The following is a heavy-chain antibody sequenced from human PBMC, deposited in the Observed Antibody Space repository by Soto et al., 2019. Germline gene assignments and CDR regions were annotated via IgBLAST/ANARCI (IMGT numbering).Heavy chain of an antibody. Sequence: EVQLLESGGGLVQPGGSLRLSCAASGFTFNSYAITWVRQAPGKGLEWVSAISATGGTTYYADSVKGRFTISRDNSKSTLYLQMSSLRAEDTAVYYCAKERASMITWGWYFDYWGQGTLVTVSS. CDR1: GFTFNSYA. V-gene: IGHV3-23*01. J-gene: IGHJ4*02. CDR2: ISATGGTT. CDR3: AKERASMITWGWYFDY. D-gene: IGHD3-16*01.